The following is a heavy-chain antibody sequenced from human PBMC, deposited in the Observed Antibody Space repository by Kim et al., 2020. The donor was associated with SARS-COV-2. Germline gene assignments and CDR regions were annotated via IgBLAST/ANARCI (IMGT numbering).Heavy chain of an antibody. J-gene: IGHJ6*02. D-gene: IGHD4-4*01. Sequence: GGSLRLSCAASGFTFSSYEMNWVRQAPGKGLEWVSYISRNGSTIYYADSVKGRFTISRDNAKNSLYLQMNSLRAEDTAVYYCARVGASILYYGMDVWCQGITVTVSS. CDR3: ARVGASILYYGMDV. V-gene: IGHV3-48*03. CDR2: ISRNGSTI. CDR1: GFTFSSYE.